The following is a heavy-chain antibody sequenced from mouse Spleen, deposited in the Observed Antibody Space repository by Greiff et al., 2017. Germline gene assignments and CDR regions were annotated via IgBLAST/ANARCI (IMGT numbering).Heavy chain of an antibody. J-gene: IGHJ4*01. D-gene: IGHD1-1*01. CDR2: INPSSGYT. CDR3: AREGTTVVGSYYYAMDY. CDR1: GYTFTSYT. V-gene: IGHV1-4*01. Sequence: QVQLKESGAELARPGASVKMSCKASGYTFTSYTMHWVKQRPGQGLEWIGYINPSSGYTKYNQKFKDKATLTADKSSSTAYMQLSSLTSEDSAVYYCAREGTTVVGSYYYAMDYWGQGTSVTVSS.